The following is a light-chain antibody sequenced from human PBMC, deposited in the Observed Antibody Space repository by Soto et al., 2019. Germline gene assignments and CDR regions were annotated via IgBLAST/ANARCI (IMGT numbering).Light chain of an antibody. J-gene: IGKJ1*01. CDR1: EGIHNH. V-gene: IGKV1-27*01. CDR3: QRYNSAPPT. CDR2: AAS. Sequence: QLTQSPSSLSASVGDRVTITCRANEGIHNHLAWYQQKAGKVPKLLIYAASSTQSGVSSQFSGSGSGTDLTLTIRSLRPADVATYYCQRYNSAPPTFGQGPKV.